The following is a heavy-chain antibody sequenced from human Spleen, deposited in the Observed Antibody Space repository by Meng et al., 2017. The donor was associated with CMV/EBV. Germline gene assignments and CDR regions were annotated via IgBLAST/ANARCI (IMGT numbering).Heavy chain of an antibody. Sequence: VQMPQSGAGLVKPSQNLTLSWANNGDSVSKNSAAWSLLRQFPSRGLAWLGRTYYRSKWYNDYAVSVKSRITLNPDTSKNQFSLKLSSVTAADTAVYYCARYLLGAHFDYWGQGTLVTVSS. CDR3: ARYLLGAHFDY. V-gene: IGHV6-1*01. CDR1: GDSVSKNSAA. CDR2: TYYRSKWYN. J-gene: IGHJ4*02. D-gene: IGHD3-16*01.